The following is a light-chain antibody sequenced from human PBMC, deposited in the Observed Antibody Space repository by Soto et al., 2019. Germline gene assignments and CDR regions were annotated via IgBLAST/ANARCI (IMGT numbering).Light chain of an antibody. V-gene: IGLV1-51*01. CDR2: DNN. J-gene: IGLJ2*01. CDR3: GTWDSSLSGVV. CDR1: SSNIGNNY. Sequence: QSVLPQAPSGYAAPGQKVTISCSGSSSNIGNNYVSWYQQLPGTAPKLLIYDNNKRPSGIPDRFSGSKSGTSATLGITGLQTGDEADYYCGTWDSSLSGVVFGGGTKVTVL.